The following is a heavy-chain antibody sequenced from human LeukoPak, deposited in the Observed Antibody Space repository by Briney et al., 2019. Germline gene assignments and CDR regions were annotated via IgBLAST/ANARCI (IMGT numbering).Heavy chain of an antibody. CDR2: FHPEDGET. J-gene: IGHJ4*02. D-gene: IGHD3-10*01. V-gene: IGHV1-24*01. Sequence: ASVKVSCKVSGYTLTELSMHWVRQAPGKGLEWMGGFHPEDGETVYAQKFQGRVTMTEDTSTDTAYMELSRLRSDDTAVYYCARDSGRWVGEFELVDSYYFDYWGQGTLVTVSS. CDR1: GYTLTELS. CDR3: ARDSGRWVGEFELVDSYYFDY.